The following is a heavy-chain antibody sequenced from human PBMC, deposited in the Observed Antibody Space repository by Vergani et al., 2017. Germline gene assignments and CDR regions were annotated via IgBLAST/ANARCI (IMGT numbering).Heavy chain of an antibody. CDR1: GYTFSTYG. Sequence: QVQLVQSGAEVKKPGASVKVSCKASGYTFSTYGISWVRQAPGQGLEWMGWISAYNGNTNYPEKFQGRLTMTTDTSTRTAYMELRSLRSDDTAVYYCARDSKYSSSLFDYWGQGTLVTVSS. J-gene: IGHJ4*02. D-gene: IGHD6-13*01. CDR3: ARDSKYSSSLFDY. CDR2: ISAYNGNT. V-gene: IGHV1-18*01.